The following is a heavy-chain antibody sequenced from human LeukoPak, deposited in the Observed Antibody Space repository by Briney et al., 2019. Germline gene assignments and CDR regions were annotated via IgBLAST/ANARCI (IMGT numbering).Heavy chain of an antibody. Sequence: SGTLSLTCTVSGGSISSGGYYWSWIRQHPGKGLEWIVYISYSGSTYYNPSLRSRVTISVDTSKNQFSLKLSSVTAADTVVYYCARWGPAAGLDYWGQGTLVTVSS. V-gene: IGHV4-31*03. CDR2: ISYSGST. D-gene: IGHD6-13*01. CDR3: ARWGPAAGLDY. J-gene: IGHJ4*02. CDR1: GGSISSGGYY.